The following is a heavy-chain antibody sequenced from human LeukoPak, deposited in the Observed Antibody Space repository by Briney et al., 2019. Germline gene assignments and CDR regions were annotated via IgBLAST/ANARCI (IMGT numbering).Heavy chain of an antibody. V-gene: IGHV3-43D*03. CDR3: VKALYFYGSGRANYYMDV. CDR1: GFTFDDYG. Sequence: PGGSLRLSCAASGFTFDDYGMHWVRQAPEKGLEWVSLITWDGGSTYYADSVQGRFTISRDNSKNSLYLQMNSLRAEDTALYYCVKALYFYGSGRANYYMDVWGKGTTVTVSS. J-gene: IGHJ6*03. CDR2: ITWDGGST. D-gene: IGHD3-10*01.